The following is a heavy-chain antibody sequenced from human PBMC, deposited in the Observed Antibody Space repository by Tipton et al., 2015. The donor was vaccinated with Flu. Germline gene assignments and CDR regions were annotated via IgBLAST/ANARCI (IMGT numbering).Heavy chain of an antibody. D-gene: IGHD3-16*01. CDR1: GITFGDYA. J-gene: IGHJ5*02. V-gene: IGHV3-49*03. Sequence: SLRLSCTASGITFGDYAMSWFRQAPGKGLEWVGFVRSKAYGGITESAASVQARFTISRDDYKNIAYLQMNSLNIDDTAVDYCTRGAYVMDLFDPWGQGTLGIVSS. CDR2: VRSKAYGGIT. CDR3: TRGAYVMDLFDP.